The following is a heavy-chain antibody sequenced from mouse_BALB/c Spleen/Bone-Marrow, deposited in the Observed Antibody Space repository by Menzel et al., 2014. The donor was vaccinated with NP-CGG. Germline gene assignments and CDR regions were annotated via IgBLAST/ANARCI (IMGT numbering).Heavy chain of an antibody. CDR2: ISYSGST. CDR1: GDSITSGY. J-gene: IGHJ2*01. D-gene: IGHD2-1*01. Sequence: EVQRVESGPSLVKPSQTLSLTCSVTGDSITSGYWNWIRKFPGNKLEYMGDISYSGSTSYNPSLKSRISITRDTYKNQYCLQLNSVTTEDTATYYCARSRDYYGNSLDYWGQGTTLTVSS. CDR3: ARSRDYYGNSLDY. V-gene: IGHV3-8*02.